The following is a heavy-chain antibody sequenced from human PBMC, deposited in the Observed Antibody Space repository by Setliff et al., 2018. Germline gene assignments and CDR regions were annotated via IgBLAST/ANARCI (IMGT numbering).Heavy chain of an antibody. Sequence: GASVKVSCKASGYTFTGYYMHWVRQAPGQGLEWMGWINPNSGGTNYAQKFQGWVTMTRDTSTSTVYMELSSLRSEDTAVYYCARRVTYDSSAIGLDYWGQGTLVTVSS. CDR2: INPNSGGT. J-gene: IGHJ4*02. CDR3: ARRVTYDSSAIGLDY. CDR1: GYTFTGYY. V-gene: IGHV1-2*04. D-gene: IGHD3-22*01.